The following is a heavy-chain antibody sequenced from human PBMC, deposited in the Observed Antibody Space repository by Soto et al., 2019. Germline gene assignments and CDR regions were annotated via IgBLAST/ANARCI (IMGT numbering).Heavy chain of an antibody. CDR2: INHSGST. V-gene: IGHV4-34*01. CDR1: GGSFSGYY. CDR3: ARRPRSDYYGSGSYYNRYFDY. Sequence: QVQLQQWGAGLLKPSETLSLTCAVYGGSFSGYYWSWIRQPPGKGLEWIGEINHSGSTNYNPSLKSRVTISVDPSKNQFSLKLSSVTAADTAVYYCARRPRSDYYGSGSYYNRYFDYWGQGTLVTVSS. J-gene: IGHJ4*02. D-gene: IGHD3-10*01.